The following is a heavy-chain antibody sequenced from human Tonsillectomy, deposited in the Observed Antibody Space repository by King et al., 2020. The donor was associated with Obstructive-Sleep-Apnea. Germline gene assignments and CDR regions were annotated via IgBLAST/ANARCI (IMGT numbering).Heavy chain of an antibody. CDR3: ARDLREGYSSSWYPYYYGMDV. V-gene: IGHV1-18*04. Sequence: QLVQSGAEVKKPGASVKVSCKASGYTFNSYGINWLRQAPGQGLEWVGWISAYNSNTNYAQKLQGRVTMTTDTSTSIAYIELRSLRSDDTAVYYCARDLREGYSSSWYPYYYGMDVWGQGTTVTVSS. D-gene: IGHD6-13*01. CDR2: ISAYNSNT. CDR1: GYTFNSYG. J-gene: IGHJ6*02.